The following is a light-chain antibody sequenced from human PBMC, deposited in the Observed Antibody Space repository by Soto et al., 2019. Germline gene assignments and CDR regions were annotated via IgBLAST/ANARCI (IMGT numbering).Light chain of an antibody. Sequence: QSVLTQPASVSGSPGQSITISCTGTSSDVGGYNYVSWYQQHPGKAPKLMIYEVSNRPSGVSNRFSGSESGNTASLTISGLQAEDEADYYCSSYTSSSTPYVFGTGTKLTVL. CDR1: SSDVGGYNY. CDR2: EVS. CDR3: SSYTSSSTPYV. V-gene: IGLV2-14*01. J-gene: IGLJ1*01.